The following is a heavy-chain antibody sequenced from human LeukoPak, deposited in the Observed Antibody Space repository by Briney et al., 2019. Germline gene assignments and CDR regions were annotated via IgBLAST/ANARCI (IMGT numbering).Heavy chain of an antibody. J-gene: IGHJ6*03. D-gene: IGHD6-6*01. Sequence: SETLSLTCAVYGGSFSNYYWTWIRQSPEKGLEWIGEINHSGSTYYNPSLKSRVTISVDTSKNQFSLKLSSVTAADTAVYYCARRSSSSAGYYYYYYYMDVWGKGTTVTVSS. V-gene: IGHV4-34*01. CDR3: ARRSSSSAGYYYYYYYMDV. CDR2: INHSGST. CDR1: GGSFSNYY.